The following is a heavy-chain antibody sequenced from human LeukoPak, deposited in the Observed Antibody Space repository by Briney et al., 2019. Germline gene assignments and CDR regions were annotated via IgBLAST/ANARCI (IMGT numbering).Heavy chain of an antibody. CDR1: GFTFSSYA. J-gene: IGHJ4*02. CDR3: ARSSEKGIDD. D-gene: IGHD3-3*01. V-gene: IGHV3-30-3*01. Sequence: GRSLRLSCAASGFTFSSYAMHWVRQAPGKGLEWVAVISYDGSNKYYADSVKGRFTISRDNSKNTLYLQMNSLRGEDTAVYYCARSSEKGIDDWGQGTLVTVSS. CDR2: ISYDGSNK.